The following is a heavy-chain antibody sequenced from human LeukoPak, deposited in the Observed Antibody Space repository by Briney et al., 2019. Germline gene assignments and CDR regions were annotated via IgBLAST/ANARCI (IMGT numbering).Heavy chain of an antibody. V-gene: IGHV3-48*04. CDR3: ARNLPAADY. Sequence: PGGSLRLSCAASGSTFSSHTMNWARQAPGKGLEWVSYISSSSSVIYYADSVKGRFTISRDNAKNSLYLQMSGLRAEDTAVYYCARNLPAADYWGQGTLVTVSS. CDR1: GSTFSSHT. J-gene: IGHJ4*02. D-gene: IGHD2-2*01. CDR2: ISSSSSVI.